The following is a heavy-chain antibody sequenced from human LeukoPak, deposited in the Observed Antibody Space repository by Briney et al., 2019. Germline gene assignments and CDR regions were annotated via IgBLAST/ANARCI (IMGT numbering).Heavy chain of an antibody. Sequence: SGGSLRLSCAASGFTFSNNAISWVRQAPGKGLEWVSAISGSGGSTYYADSVKGRFTISRDNSRNTLYLQMNSLRAEDTAVYYCAKDRSSGWYYDSWGQGSLVTVSS. CDR3: AKDRSSGWYYDS. CDR2: ISGSGGST. J-gene: IGHJ4*02. D-gene: IGHD6-19*01. V-gene: IGHV3-23*01. CDR1: GFTFSNNA.